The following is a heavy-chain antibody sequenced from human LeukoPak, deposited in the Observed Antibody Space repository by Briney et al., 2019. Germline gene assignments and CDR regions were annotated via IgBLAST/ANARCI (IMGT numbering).Heavy chain of an antibody. D-gene: IGHD2-15*01. CDR1: GFTFSAYW. CDR3: ASFGFCSGGVCYGKYSES. V-gene: IGHV3-74*01. Sequence: GGSLRLSCAASGFTFSAYWMHWVRQAPGKGLVWVSCINSDGSSTGYADSVKGRFTISRDNAKNTLYLQMNSLRAEDTAVYYCASFGFCSGGVCYGKYSESWGQGTLVTVSS. CDR2: INSDGSST. J-gene: IGHJ4*02.